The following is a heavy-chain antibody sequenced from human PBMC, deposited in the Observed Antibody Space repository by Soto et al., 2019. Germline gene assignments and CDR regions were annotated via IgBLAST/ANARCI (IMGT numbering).Heavy chain of an antibody. CDR3: AKVAAVAGYYYYGMDV. CDR2: ISGSGGST. D-gene: IGHD6-19*01. CDR1: GFTFSSYA. V-gene: IGHV3-23*01. Sequence: PGGSLRLSCAASGFTFSSYAMSWVRQAPGKGLEWVSAISGSGGSTYYADSVKGRFTISRDNSKNTLYLQMNSLRAEDMALYYCAKVAAVAGYYYYGMDVWGQGTTVTVSS. J-gene: IGHJ6*02.